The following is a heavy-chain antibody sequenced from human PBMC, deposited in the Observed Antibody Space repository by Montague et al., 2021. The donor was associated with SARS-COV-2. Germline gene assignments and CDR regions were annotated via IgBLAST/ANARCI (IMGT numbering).Heavy chain of an antibody. Sequence: SETLSLTCTVSGGSISSYYWSWIRQPPGKGLEWIGYIYYSGSTNYNPSLKSRVTISVDTSKNQFSLKLSSVTAADTAVYYCARGGITMVRGPDQGRYYYYGMDVWGQGTTVTVSS. V-gene: IGHV4-59*01. D-gene: IGHD3-10*01. CDR2: IYYSGST. CDR1: GGSISSYY. J-gene: IGHJ6*02. CDR3: ARGGITMVRGPDQGRYYYYGMDV.